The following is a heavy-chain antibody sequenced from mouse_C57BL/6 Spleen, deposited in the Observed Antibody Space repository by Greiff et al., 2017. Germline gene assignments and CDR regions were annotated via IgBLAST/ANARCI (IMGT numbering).Heavy chain of an antibody. J-gene: IGHJ1*03. V-gene: IGHV1-69*02. CDR2: IDPADGDT. Sequence: QVQLQQPGPELVKPGASVKMSCKASGYTFTSYWMHWVKQRPGQGLEWIGWIDPADGDTNYNQKFKGKATLTVDKSSSTAYMQLSSLTSEDSAVYYCASATAYPQYWYFDVWGKGTTVTVSS. D-gene: IGHD3-1*01. CDR1: GYTFTSYW. CDR3: ASATAYPQYWYFDV.